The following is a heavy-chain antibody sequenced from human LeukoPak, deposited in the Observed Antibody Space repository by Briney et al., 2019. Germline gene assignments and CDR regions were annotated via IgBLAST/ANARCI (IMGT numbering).Heavy chain of an antibody. CDR2: ISNSGSTI. J-gene: IGHJ4*02. CDR1: GFTFSDYY. CDR3: AKGVDLIAYFDY. Sequence: GGSLRLSCAASGFTFSDYYMSWIRQAPGKGLECISYISNSGSTIYYADSVKGRFTISRDNAKNSLYLQMNSLRAEDTAVYYCAKGVDLIAYFDYWGQGTLVTVSS. V-gene: IGHV3-11*01. D-gene: IGHD6-13*01.